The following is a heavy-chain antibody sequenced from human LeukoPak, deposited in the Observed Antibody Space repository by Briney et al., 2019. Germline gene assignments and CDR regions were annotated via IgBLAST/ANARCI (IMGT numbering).Heavy chain of an antibody. J-gene: IGHJ5*02. CDR3: ARDLSIAVPWLDP. Sequence: GGSLRLSCAASGFTFSSYGMHWVRQAPGKGLEWVAVIWYDGSNKYYADSVKGRFTISRDNSKNTLYLQMNSLRAEDTAVYYCARDLSIAVPWLDPWGQGTLVTVSS. D-gene: IGHD6-19*01. CDR1: GFTFSSYG. CDR2: IWYDGSNK. V-gene: IGHV3-33*01.